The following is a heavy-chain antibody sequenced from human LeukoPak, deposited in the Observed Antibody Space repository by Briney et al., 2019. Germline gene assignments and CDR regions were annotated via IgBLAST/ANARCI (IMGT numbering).Heavy chain of an antibody. Sequence: GGSLRLSCAASGFIFSSYWMHWVRQAPGKGLVWVSRINSDGSSTNYADSVKGRFTISRDNAKNTLYLQMNSLRAEDTAVYFCAREKEESRGFDYWGQGTLVTVSS. CDR2: INSDGSST. J-gene: IGHJ4*02. CDR3: AREKEESRGFDY. V-gene: IGHV3-74*01. CDR1: GFIFSSYW. D-gene: IGHD3-10*01.